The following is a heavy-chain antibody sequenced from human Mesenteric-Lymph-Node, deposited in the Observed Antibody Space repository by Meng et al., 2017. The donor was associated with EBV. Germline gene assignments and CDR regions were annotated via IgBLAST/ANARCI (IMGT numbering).Heavy chain of an antibody. CDR3: ARGATSVFDL. Sequence: QVQLQQSGPGLVKLSXXXXLXXVISGDSVSSSSAAWTWIRQYPSRGLEWLGRTYYRSKWYNDYAVFVKSRITINPDTSKNQFSLQLNSVTPEDTAVYYCARGATSVFDLWGRGTLVTVSS. CDR1: GDSVSSSSAA. CDR2: TYYRSKWYN. V-gene: IGHV6-1*01. J-gene: IGHJ2*01.